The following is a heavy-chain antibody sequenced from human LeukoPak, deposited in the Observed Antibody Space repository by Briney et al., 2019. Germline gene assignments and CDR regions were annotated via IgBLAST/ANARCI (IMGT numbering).Heavy chain of an antibody. D-gene: IGHD2-2*01. J-gene: IGHJ3*02. CDR2: IYTSGST. V-gene: IGHV4-4*09. Sequence: SETLSLTCTVSGSISGYYWSWIRQPPGKGLEWIGYIYTSGSTNYNPFLESRVTISVDTSKNQFSLDLSSVTAADTAVYYCARQKCTSTSCLTKNAFDIWGQGTMVNVSS. CDR1: GSISGYY. CDR3: ARQKCTSTSCLTKNAFDI.